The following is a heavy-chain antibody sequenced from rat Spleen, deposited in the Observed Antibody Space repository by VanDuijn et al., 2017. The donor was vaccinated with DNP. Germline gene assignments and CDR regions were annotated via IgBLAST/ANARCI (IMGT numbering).Heavy chain of an antibody. CDR2: INYDGSNV. CDR3: AKGDY. V-gene: IGHV5-7*01. Sequence: EVQLVGSGGGLVQPGRSLKLSCAASGFTFSDFNMAWVRQAPKKGLEWVATINYDGSNVNYRDSVKGRFTISRDNAKSTLYLQIDSLRSEDTATYYCAKGDYWGQGVMVTVSS. J-gene: IGHJ2*01. CDR1: GFTFSDFN.